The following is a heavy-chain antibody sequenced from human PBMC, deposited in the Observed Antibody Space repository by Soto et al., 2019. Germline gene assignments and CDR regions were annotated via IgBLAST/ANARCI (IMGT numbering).Heavy chain of an antibody. D-gene: IGHD4-4*01. CDR3: ARDRWARDYSGDWYYYGLDV. V-gene: IGHV3-7*01. Sequence: PGGSLRLSCAASGFSFSSYWMSWVRQAPGKGLEWVANIKKDGSEKDYVDSVKGRFTISRDNAKNSLYLRMNSLRVDDTAVYYCARDRWARDYSGDWYYYGLDVWGQGTTVTVSS. J-gene: IGHJ6*02. CDR1: GFSFSSYW. CDR2: IKKDGSEK.